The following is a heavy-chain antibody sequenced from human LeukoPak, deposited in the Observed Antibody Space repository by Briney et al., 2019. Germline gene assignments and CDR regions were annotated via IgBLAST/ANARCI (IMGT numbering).Heavy chain of an antibody. CDR3: ARGEQSGSFSDY. CDR1: GYSISSGYY. Sequence: SETLSLTCAVSGYSISSGYYWGWIRQPPGKGLEWIGSIYHSGSTYYNPSLKSRVTISVDTSKNQFSLKLSSATAADTAVYYCARGEQSGSFSDYWGQGTLVTVSS. CDR2: IYHSGST. D-gene: IGHD1-26*01. V-gene: IGHV4-38-2*01. J-gene: IGHJ4*02.